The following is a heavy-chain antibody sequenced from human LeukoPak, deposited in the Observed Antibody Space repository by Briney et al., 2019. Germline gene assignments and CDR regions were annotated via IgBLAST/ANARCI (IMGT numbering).Heavy chain of an antibody. D-gene: IGHD3-10*01. Sequence: GGSLRLSCAASGLTFSSYAMSWVRQAPGKGLEWVSAISGSGDITYYADSVKGRFTISRDNSKKTLYLQMNSLRAEDTAVYYCAKDRRAGSYDYWGQGTLVTVSS. V-gene: IGHV3-23*01. J-gene: IGHJ4*02. CDR3: AKDRRAGSYDY. CDR1: GLTFSSYA. CDR2: ISGSGDIT.